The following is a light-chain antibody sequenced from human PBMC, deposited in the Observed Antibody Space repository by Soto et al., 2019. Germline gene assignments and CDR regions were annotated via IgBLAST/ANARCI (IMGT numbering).Light chain of an antibody. CDR1: QSVSSN. CDR2: AAS. J-gene: IGKJ5*01. V-gene: IGKV3-11*01. CDR3: QQRSNWVT. Sequence: EIVMTQSPATLSVSPGERATLSCRASQSVSSNLAWYQQKPGQAPRLLIYAASTRATGIPARFSGSGSGIDFTLTISSLEPEDFAVYYCQQRSNWVTFGQGTRLEIK.